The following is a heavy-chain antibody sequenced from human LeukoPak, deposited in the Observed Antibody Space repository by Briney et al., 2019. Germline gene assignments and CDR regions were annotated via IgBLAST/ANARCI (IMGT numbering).Heavy chain of an antibody. V-gene: IGHV1-46*01. J-gene: IGHJ4*02. CDR1: GYTFTSYY. CDR3: AKDQGAYSGSYPGGFGY. Sequence: GASVKVSCKASGYTFTSYYMHWVRQAPGQGLEWMGIINPSGGSTSYAQKFQGRVTMTRDTSTSTVYMELSSLRSEDTAVYYCAKDQGAYSGSYPGGFGYWGQGTLVTVSS. D-gene: IGHD1-26*01. CDR2: INPSGGST.